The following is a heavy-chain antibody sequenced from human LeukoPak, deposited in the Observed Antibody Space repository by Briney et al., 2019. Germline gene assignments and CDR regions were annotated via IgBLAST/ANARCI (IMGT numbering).Heavy chain of an antibody. D-gene: IGHD3-10*01. CDR1: GYTFTGYY. Sequence: GASVKVSCKASGYTFTGYYLHWVRQAPGQGLEWMGWINPNSGGTNYAQKFQGRVTMTRDTSISTAYMELSRLRSDDTAVYYCARAPEYMVRGLNWFDPWGQGTLVTVSS. CDR3: ARAPEYMVRGLNWFDP. V-gene: IGHV1-2*02. J-gene: IGHJ5*02. CDR2: INPNSGGT.